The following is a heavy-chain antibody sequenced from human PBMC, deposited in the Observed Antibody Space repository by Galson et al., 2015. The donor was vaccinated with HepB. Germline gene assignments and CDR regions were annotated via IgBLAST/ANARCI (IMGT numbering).Heavy chain of an antibody. J-gene: IGHJ4*02. CDR1: GFTFSSYG. CDR3: ARGEGSTSGSGD. CDR2: IWYDGSNK. D-gene: IGHD1-26*01. V-gene: IGHV3-33*01. Sequence: SLRLSCAASGFTFSSYGMHWVRQAPGKGLEWVAVIWYDGSNKYYADSVKGRFTISRDNSKNTLYLQMNSLRAEDTAVYYCARGEGSTSGSGDWGQGTLVTVSS.